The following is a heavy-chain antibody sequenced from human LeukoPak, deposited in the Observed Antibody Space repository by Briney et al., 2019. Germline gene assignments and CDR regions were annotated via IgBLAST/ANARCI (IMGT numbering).Heavy chain of an antibody. D-gene: IGHD3-3*01. Sequence: SETLSLTCAVYGGSFSGYYWSWIRQPPGKGLEWIGEINHSGSTNYNPSLKSRVTISVDTSKNQFSLKLSSVTAADTAVYYCARRPIFGVVISNFDYWGQGTLVTVSS. CDR2: INHSGST. CDR3: ARRPIFGVVISNFDY. J-gene: IGHJ4*02. CDR1: GGSFSGYY. V-gene: IGHV4-34*01.